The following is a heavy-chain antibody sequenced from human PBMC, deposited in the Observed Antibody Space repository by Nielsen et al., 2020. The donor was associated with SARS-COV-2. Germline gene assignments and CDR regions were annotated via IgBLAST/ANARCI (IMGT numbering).Heavy chain of an antibody. CDR2: ISSSSSYT. CDR1: GFTFSDYY. CDR3: ARGKVDYDILTGYWGGIADWFDP. D-gene: IGHD3-9*01. V-gene: IGHV3-11*06. J-gene: IGHJ5*02. Sequence: GESLKTSCAASGFTFSDYYMSWIRQAPGKGLEWVSYISSSSSYTNYADSVKGRFTISRDNAKNSLYLQMNSLRAEDTAVYYCARGKVDYDILTGYWGGIADWFDPWGQGTLVTVSS.